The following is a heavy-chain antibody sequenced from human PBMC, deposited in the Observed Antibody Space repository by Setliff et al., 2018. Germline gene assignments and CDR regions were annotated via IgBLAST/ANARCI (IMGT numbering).Heavy chain of an antibody. D-gene: IGHD3-22*01. CDR3: AKEGYYDHFGYYHYYFDF. J-gene: IGHJ4*02. V-gene: IGHV4-4*09. CDR1: GASFSGTY. CDR2: INTSGGT. Sequence: LSLTCAVYGASFSGTYCSWIRQSPGKGLEWIGRINTSGGTDYNPFLKSRVTISPDTSKNQFSLRLSSVTAADTAVYYCAKEGYYDHFGYYHYYFDFWGQGTLVTVSS.